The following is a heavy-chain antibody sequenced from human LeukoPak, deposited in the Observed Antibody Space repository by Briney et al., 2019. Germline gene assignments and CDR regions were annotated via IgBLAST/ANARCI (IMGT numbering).Heavy chain of an antibody. V-gene: IGHV3-21*01. Sequence: GGSLRLSCAASGFTFSSYSMNWVRQAPGKGLEWVSSISSSSSYIYYADSVKGRFTISRDNAKNSLYLQMNSLRAEDTAVYYCASFIAVAGDAFDIWGQGTMVTVSS. J-gene: IGHJ3*02. D-gene: IGHD6-19*01. CDR2: ISSSSSYI. CDR1: GFTFSSYS. CDR3: ASFIAVAGDAFDI.